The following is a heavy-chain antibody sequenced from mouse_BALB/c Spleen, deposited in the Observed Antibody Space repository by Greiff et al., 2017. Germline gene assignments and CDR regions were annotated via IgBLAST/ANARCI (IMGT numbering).Heavy chain of an antibody. V-gene: IGHV1-4*01. CDR3: ARSAVKYYAIDY. CDR2: INPSSGYT. Sequence: VQLQQSGAELARPGASVKMSCKASGYTFTSYTMHWVKQRPGQGLEWIGYINPSSGYTNYNQKFKDKATLTADKSSSTAYMQLSSLTSEDSAVYYCARSAVKYYAIDYWGQGTTVTVSS. D-gene: IGHD1-1*01. J-gene: IGHJ4*01. CDR1: GYTFTSYT.